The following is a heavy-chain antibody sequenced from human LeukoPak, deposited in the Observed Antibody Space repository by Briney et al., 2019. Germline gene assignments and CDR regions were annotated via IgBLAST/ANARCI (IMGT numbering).Heavy chain of an antibody. V-gene: IGHV1-46*03. CDR1: GYTFTSYY. CDR2: INPSGGST. J-gene: IGHJ3*02. CDR3: ARSPAAYDALDI. D-gene: IGHD2-2*01. Sequence: ASVTVSCKASGYTFTSYYMHWVRQAPGQGLEWMGIINPSGGSTSYAQKFQGRVTMTRDTSTSTVYMELSSLRSEDTAVYYCARSPAAYDALDIWGQGTMVTVSS.